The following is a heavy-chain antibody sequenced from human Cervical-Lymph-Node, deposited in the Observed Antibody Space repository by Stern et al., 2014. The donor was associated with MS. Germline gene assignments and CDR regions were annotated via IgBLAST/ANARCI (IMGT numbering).Heavy chain of an antibody. CDR1: GGTFIRHS. V-gene: IGHV1-69*13. CDR3: ARGPSTSWYSALNWFDP. Sequence: VQLVQSGAEVKMPGSSVKVPCKASGGTFIRHSFSWVRQAPGQGLEWMGGIIPAFGTTKYAEKFQGRVNITADESTSMAYMELTSLRPEDTAVYYCARGPSTSWYSALNWFDPWGQGTLVTVSS. J-gene: IGHJ5*02. CDR2: IIPAFGTT. D-gene: IGHD6-13*01.